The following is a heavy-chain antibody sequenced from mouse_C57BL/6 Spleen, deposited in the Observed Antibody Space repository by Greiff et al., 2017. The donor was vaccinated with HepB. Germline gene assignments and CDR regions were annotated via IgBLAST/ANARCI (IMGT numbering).Heavy chain of an antibody. Sequence: EVHLVESGGGLVQPGGSLKLSCAASGFTFSDYGMAWVRQAPRKGPEWVAFISNLAYSIYYADTVTGRFTISRENAKNTLYLEMSSLRSEDTAMYYCARRSNWDWYCDVWGTGTTVTVSS. CDR1: GFTFSDYG. J-gene: IGHJ1*03. CDR3: ARRSNWDWYCDV. V-gene: IGHV5-15*01. CDR2: ISNLAYSI. D-gene: IGHD4-1*01.